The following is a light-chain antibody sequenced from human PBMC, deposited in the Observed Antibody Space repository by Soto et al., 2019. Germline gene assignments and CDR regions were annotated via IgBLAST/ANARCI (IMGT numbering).Light chain of an antibody. Sequence: QSALTQPASVSGSPGQSIAISCTGTSSDVGGYSYVSWYQQQPGKAPKLVISDVSNRPSGVSDRFSGSKSGNTASLTISGLQTEDEADYYRASYTTSSTYVFGTGTKGTV. J-gene: IGLJ1*01. CDR3: ASYTTSSTYV. CDR1: SSDVGGYSY. V-gene: IGLV2-14*01. CDR2: DVS.